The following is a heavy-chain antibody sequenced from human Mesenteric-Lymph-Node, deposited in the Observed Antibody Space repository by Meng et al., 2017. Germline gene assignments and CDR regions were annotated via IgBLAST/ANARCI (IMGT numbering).Heavy chain of an antibody. Sequence: QLQEPGSGLVRPSQTLSLTWAVSGDSITSGDYSWTWIRHPPGKGLEWIGYIYHGVNIYYTPSLRSRVTISVDKSRSQFSLKLTSVSAADTAVYYCVRDTRRGGGWFDPWGQGTLVTVSS. CDR1: GDSITSGDYS. CDR3: VRDTRRGGGWFDP. CDR2: IYHGVNI. D-gene: IGHD3-10*01. V-gene: IGHV4-30-2*01. J-gene: IGHJ5*02.